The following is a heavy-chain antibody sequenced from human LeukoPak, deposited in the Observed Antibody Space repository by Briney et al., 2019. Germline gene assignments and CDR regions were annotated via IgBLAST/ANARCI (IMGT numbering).Heavy chain of an antibody. D-gene: IGHD1-26*01. Sequence: GGSLRLSCAASGFTFSSSSMNWVRQAPGKGLEWISYISTSSSTINYADSVKGRFTISRDNSKNTLYLQMNSLRAEDTAVYYCARSSHNAFDIWGQGTMVTVSS. V-gene: IGHV3-48*01. CDR1: GFTFSSSS. CDR2: ISTSSSTI. J-gene: IGHJ3*02. CDR3: ARSSHNAFDI.